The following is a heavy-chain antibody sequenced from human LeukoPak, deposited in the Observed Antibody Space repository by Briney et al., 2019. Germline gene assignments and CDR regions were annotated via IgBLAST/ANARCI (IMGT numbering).Heavy chain of an antibody. V-gene: IGHV1-8*01. D-gene: IGHD3-10*01. J-gene: IGHJ4*02. CDR1: GYTFTSYD. Sequence: GASVKVSCKASGYTFTSYDINWVRQAAGQGLEWMGWMNPNSGNTGYAQKFQGRVTMTRNVSISTAYMELSSLDSEDTAMYYCARGSGYGSGSRDYWGQGTLVAVSP. CDR2: MNPNSGNT. CDR3: ARGSGYGSGSRDY.